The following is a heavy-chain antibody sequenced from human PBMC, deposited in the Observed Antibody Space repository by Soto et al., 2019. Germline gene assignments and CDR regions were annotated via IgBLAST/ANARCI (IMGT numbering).Heavy chain of an antibody. D-gene: IGHD3-16*02. CDR3: ARGRPPRSYYFDY. Sequence: ASVKVSCKASGYTFTGYYMHWVRQAPGQGPEWMGWINPNSGGTNYAQKFQGRVTMTRDTSISTAYMELSRLRSDDTAVYYCARGRPPRSYYFDYWGQGTLVTVSS. CDR2: INPNSGGT. CDR1: GYTFTGYY. J-gene: IGHJ4*02. V-gene: IGHV1-2*02.